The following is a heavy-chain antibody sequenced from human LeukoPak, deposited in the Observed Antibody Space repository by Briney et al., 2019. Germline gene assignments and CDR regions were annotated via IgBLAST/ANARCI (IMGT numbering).Heavy chain of an antibody. CDR3: AKEHITIFGVVPPNG. Sequence: PGGSLRLSCAASGSTFSSYGMSWVRQAPGKGLEWVSSISRSGGSPFYADSVKGRFTISRDNSKNTLYLQMNSLRAEDTAVYYCAKEHITIFGVVPPNGWGQGTLVTVSS. CDR2: ISRSGGSP. J-gene: IGHJ4*02. CDR1: GSTFSSYG. V-gene: IGHV3-23*01. D-gene: IGHD3-3*01.